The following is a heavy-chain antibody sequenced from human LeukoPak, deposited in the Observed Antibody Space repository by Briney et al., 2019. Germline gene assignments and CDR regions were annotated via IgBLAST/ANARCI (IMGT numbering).Heavy chain of an antibody. Sequence: PSETLSLTCAVYGGSFSGYYWSWIRQPPGKGLEWIGEINHSGSTNYNPSLKSRVTISVDTSKNQFSLKLSSVTAADTAVYYCAKAPLGYRGYYYYYMDVWGKGTTVTISS. CDR3: AKAPLGYRGYYYYYMDV. CDR2: INHSGST. D-gene: IGHD7-27*01. V-gene: IGHV4-34*01. J-gene: IGHJ6*03. CDR1: GGSFSGYY.